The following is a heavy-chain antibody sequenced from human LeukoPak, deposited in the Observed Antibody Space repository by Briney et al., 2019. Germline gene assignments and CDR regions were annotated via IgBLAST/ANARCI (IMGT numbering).Heavy chain of an antibody. CDR1: GYTFTGYY. D-gene: IGHD3-22*01. J-gene: IGHJ4*02. CDR3: ARAAAYYYDSSGYYFGY. CDR2: INPNSDGT. Sequence: ASLKVSCKASGYTFTGYYMHWVRQAPGQGLGWMVWINPNSDGTNYAQKFKGRVTMTRDTSISTAYMELSRLRSDDTAVYYCARAAAYYYDSSGYYFGYWGEGTLVTVSS. V-gene: IGHV1-2*02.